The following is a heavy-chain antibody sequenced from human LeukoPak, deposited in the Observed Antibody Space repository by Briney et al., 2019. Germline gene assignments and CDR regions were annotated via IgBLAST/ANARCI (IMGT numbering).Heavy chain of an antibody. CDR2: INHSGST. CDR1: GGSFSGYY. CDR3: AGSGYSGYDLNY. Sequence: SETLSLTCAVYGGSFSGYYWSWIRQPPGKALEWIGEINHSGSTNYNPSLKSRVTISVDTSKNQFSLKLSSVTAADTAVYYCAGSGYSGYDLNYWGQGTLVTVSS. J-gene: IGHJ4*02. V-gene: IGHV4-34*01. D-gene: IGHD5-12*01.